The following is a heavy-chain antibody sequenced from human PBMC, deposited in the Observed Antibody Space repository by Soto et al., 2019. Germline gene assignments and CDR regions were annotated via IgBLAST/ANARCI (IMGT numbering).Heavy chain of an antibody. D-gene: IGHD3-10*01. V-gene: IGHV4-30-4*01. CDR2: IYYSGST. J-gene: IGHJ4*02. CDR3: ASRKSSPDFDY. CDR1: GGSISSGDYY. Sequence: QVQLQESGPGLVKPSQTLSLTCTVSGGSISSGDYYWSWIRQPPGKGLECIGYIYYSGSTYYNPSLKRLLTISVDTSKHQFSRKLSSVTAADTAVYYCASRKSSPDFDYWGQGTLVTVSS.